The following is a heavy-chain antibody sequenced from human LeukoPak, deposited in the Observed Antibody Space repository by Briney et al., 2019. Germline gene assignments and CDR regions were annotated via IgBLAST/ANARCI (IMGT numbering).Heavy chain of an antibody. CDR3: ARHTYYYDTDY. CDR2: IYYSGST. CDR1: GGSISSYY. J-gene: IGHJ4*02. V-gene: IGHV4-59*08. Sequence: SEILSLTCTVSGGSISSYYWSWIRQPPGKGLEWIGYIYYSGSTNYNPSLKSRVTISVDTSKNQFSLKLSSVTAADTAVYYCARHTYYYDTDYWGQGTLVTVSS. D-gene: IGHD3-22*01.